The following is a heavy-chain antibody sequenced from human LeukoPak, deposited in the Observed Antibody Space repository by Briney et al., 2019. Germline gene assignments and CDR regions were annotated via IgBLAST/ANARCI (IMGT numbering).Heavy chain of an antibody. CDR3: ARDSKDYYDSSAYPPDY. V-gene: IGHV3-21*01. D-gene: IGHD3-22*01. CDR2: ISSGSSYI. CDR1: GFTFSTYN. Sequence: GGSLRLSCAASGFTFSTYNMNWVRQAPGKGLEWVSSISSGSSYIYYADSVKGRFTISRDNAKNSLYLKMKSLRAEDTAVYYCARDSKDYYDSSAYPPDYWGQGTLVTVSS. J-gene: IGHJ4*02.